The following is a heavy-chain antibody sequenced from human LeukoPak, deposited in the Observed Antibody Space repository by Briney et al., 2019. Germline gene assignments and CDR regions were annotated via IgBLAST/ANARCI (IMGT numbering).Heavy chain of an antibody. CDR1: GYTFTSYD. J-gene: IGHJ4*02. CDR2: MNPNSGNT. D-gene: IGHD6-19*01. V-gene: IGHV1-8*01. CDR3: ARGSIAVAGTDY. Sequence: ASVKVSCKASGYTFTSYDINWVRQATGQGLEWMGWMNPNSGNTGYAQKFQGRVTMTRNTPISTAYMELSSLRSEDTAVYYCARGSIAVAGTDYWGQGTLVTVSS.